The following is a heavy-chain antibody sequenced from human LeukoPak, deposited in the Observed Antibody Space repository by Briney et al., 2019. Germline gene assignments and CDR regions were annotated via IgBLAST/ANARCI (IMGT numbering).Heavy chain of an antibody. CDR2: IVVGSGNT. D-gene: IGHD3-22*01. Sequence: SVKVSCKASGFTFTSSAMQWVRQARGQRLEWIGWIVVGSGNTNYAQKFQERVTITRDMSTSTAYMELSSLRSEDTAVYYCAASYYDSSGYYSSYYYYMDVWGKGTTVTVSS. CDR3: AASYYDSSGYYSSYYYYMDV. CDR1: GFTFTSSA. J-gene: IGHJ6*03. V-gene: IGHV1-58*02.